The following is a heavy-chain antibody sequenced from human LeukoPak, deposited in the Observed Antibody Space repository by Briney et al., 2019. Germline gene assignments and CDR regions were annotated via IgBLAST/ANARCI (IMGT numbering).Heavy chain of an antibody. D-gene: IGHD3-16*01. CDR2: MNPNSGNT. Sequence: ASVKVSCKASGYTFTSYDINWVRQATGQGLEWMGWMNPNSGNTSYAQKFQGRVTMTRDMSTSTVYMDLSSLRSEDTAVYYCARGPQVYDIRDSTAAKIDYWGQGTLVTVSS. V-gene: IGHV1-8*01. CDR1: GYTFTSYD. CDR3: ARGPQVYDIRDSTAAKIDY. J-gene: IGHJ4*02.